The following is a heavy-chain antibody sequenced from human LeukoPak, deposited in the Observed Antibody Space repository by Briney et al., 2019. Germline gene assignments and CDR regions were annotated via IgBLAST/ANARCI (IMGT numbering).Heavy chain of an antibody. V-gene: IGHV4-59*08. CDR3: ARHGGYSSPLGG. J-gene: IGHJ6*02. Sequence: SETLSLTCTVSGGSISSYYWSWIRQPPGRRLEWIGYISYSGNTNYNPSLQSRVTISVDTSKNQFSLKLNSVTAADTAVYYCARHGGYSSPLGGWGQGTTGTVSS. CDR1: GGSISSYY. D-gene: IGHD6-13*01. CDR2: ISYSGNT.